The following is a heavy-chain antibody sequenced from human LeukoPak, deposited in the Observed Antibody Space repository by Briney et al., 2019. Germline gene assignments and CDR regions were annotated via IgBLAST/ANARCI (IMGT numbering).Heavy chain of an antibody. V-gene: IGHV3-23*01. J-gene: IGHJ4*02. CDR3: ANLPYDSSGYWAYFDN. CDR1: GLTFSSFA. CDR2: ISGSDGST. D-gene: IGHD3-22*01. Sequence: GGSLRLSCAASGLTFSSFAMSWVRQAPGKGLEWVSGISGSDGSTYYADSVKGRFTISRDNSKNTLYLQMNSLRADDTAVYYCANLPYDSSGYWAYFDNWGQGTLVTVSS.